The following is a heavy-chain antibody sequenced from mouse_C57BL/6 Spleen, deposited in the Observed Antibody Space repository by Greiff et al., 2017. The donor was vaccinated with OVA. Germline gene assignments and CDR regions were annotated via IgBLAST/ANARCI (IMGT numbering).Heavy chain of an antibody. Sequence: VKLVESGAELARPGASVKMSCKASGYTFTSYTMHWVKQRPGQGLEWIGYINPSSGYTKYNQKFKDKATLTADKSSSTAYMQLSSLTSEDSAVYYCARGYDDWYFDVWGTGTTVTVSS. CDR3: ARGYDDWYFDV. J-gene: IGHJ1*03. D-gene: IGHD2-2*01. CDR2: INPSSGYT. CDR1: GYTFTSYT. V-gene: IGHV1-4*01.